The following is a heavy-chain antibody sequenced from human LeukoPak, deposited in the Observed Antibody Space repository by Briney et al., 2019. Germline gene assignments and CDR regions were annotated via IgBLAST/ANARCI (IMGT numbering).Heavy chain of an antibody. CDR2: IHYSGST. D-gene: IGHD5-24*01. J-gene: IGHJ3*02. V-gene: IGHV4-59*01. CDR3: ARDGQLRNAFDI. Sequence: SETLSLTCTVSGGSINSYYWSWIRQPPGKGLEWIGYIHYSGSTNYNPSLKRRVTISVDTSKNQFSLKLSSVTAADTAEYYCARDGQLRNAFDIWGQVTIVTVSS. CDR1: GGSINSYY.